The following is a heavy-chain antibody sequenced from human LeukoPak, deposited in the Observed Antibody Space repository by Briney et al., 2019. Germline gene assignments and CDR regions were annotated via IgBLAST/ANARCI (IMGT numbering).Heavy chain of an antibody. V-gene: IGHV3-30*02. CDR1: GFTFSSYG. J-gene: IGHJ4*02. CDR3: AKENDSFMTTVPPYYFDY. CDR2: IRYDGSNK. D-gene: IGHD4-11*01. Sequence: GGSLRLSCAASGFTFSSYGMHWVRQAPGKGLEWVAFIRYDGSNKYYADSVKGRFTISRDNSKNTLYLQMNSLRAEDTAVYYCAKENDSFMTTVPPYYFDYWGQGTLVTVSS.